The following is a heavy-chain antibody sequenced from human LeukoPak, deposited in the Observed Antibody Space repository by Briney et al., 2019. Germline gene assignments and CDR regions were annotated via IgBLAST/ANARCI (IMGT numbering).Heavy chain of an antibody. CDR2: IYTSGST. D-gene: IGHD3-3*01. J-gene: IGHJ4*02. V-gene: IGHV4-61*02. CDR3: ARDRITIFGVVIMPLDY. CDR1: GGSISSGSYY. Sequence: SQTLSLTCTVSGGSISSGSYYWSWIRQPAGKGLEWIGRIYTSGSTNYNPSLKSRVTISVDTSKNQFSLKLSSVTAADTAVYYCARDRITIFGVVIMPLDYWGQGTLVTVS.